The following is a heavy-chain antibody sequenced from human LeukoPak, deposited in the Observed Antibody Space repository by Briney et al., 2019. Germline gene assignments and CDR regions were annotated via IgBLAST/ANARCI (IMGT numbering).Heavy chain of an antibody. Sequence: KLSQTLSLTCAISGDSVSSNSATWIWLRQSPSRGLEWQGRTYYSSKWYNDYGLSVRSRITVNPDTSKNQFSLQLNSVTPEDTAVYYCARALHGSGCDYWSQGALVTVSS. D-gene: IGHD6-19*01. CDR3: ARALHGSGCDY. CDR1: GDSVSSNSAT. J-gene: IGHJ4*02. V-gene: IGHV6-1*01. CDR2: TYYSSKWYN.